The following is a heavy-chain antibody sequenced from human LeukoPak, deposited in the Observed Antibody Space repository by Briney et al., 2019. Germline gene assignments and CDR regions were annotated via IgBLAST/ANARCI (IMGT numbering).Heavy chain of an antibody. CDR2: MNPKTGST. D-gene: IGHD3-3*01. J-gene: IGHJ4*02. CDR1: GYTFTTYD. CDR3: ARVFGGREIGF. Sequence: ASVRVSCKASGYTFTTYDINWVRQASGQGREWMGWMNPKTGSTAYAQKFQDRVTMTRDTSIDTAYLEMSSLTYEDTAMYYCARVFGGREIGFWGQGTQVTVSS. V-gene: IGHV1-8*01.